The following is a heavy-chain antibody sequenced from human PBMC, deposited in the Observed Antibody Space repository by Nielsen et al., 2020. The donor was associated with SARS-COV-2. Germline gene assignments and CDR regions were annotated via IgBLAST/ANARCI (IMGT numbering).Heavy chain of an antibody. CDR2: IYPVDSDT. Sequence: GGSLRLSCKGSGYSFTSYWIGWVRQMPGKGLEWMGIIYPVDSDTRYSPSFQGQVTISADKSIGTAYLQWSSLKVSDTAMYYCARLDLVITAPALFDYWGQGTLATVSP. D-gene: IGHD2-21*02. CDR3: ARLDLVITAPALFDY. J-gene: IGHJ4*02. CDR1: GYSFTSYW. V-gene: IGHV5-51*01.